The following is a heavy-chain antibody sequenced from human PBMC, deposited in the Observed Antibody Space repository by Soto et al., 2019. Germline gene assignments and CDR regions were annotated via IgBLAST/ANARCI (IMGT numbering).Heavy chain of an antibody. CDR2: ISGSGVST. D-gene: IGHD3-3*01. Sequence: GGSLRLSCAASGFTFSSYAMSWVRQAPGKGLQWVSAISGSGVSTYYADSVKGRFTISRDNSKNTLYLQVNSLRAEDTAVYYCAKDFWSGLSGAFDIWGQGTMVTVSS. V-gene: IGHV3-23*01. J-gene: IGHJ3*02. CDR1: GFTFSSYA. CDR3: AKDFWSGLSGAFDI.